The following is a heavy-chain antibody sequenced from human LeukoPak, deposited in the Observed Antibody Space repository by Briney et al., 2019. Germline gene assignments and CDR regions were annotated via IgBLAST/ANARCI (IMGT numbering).Heavy chain of an antibody. CDR3: ARLDVVIVPAHPSV. CDR1: GGSISSSSNY. J-gene: IGHJ3*01. Sequence: SETLSLTCTVSGGSISSSSNYWGWIRQPPGKGLEWVGSNYYSGNTYYNPSFKSRLTISVDTSMNQFSLKLSSVTAADTAVYYCARLDVVIVPAHPSVWGQGTMVTVSS. CDR2: NYYSGNT. D-gene: IGHD2-2*03. V-gene: IGHV4-39*01.